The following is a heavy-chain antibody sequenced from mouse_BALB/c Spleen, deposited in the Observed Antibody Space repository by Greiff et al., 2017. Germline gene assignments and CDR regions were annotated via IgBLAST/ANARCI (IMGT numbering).Heavy chain of an antibody. J-gene: IGHJ4*01. Sequence: EVQGVESGAELVKPGASVKLSCTASGFNIKDTYMHWVKQRPEQGLEWIGRIDPANGNTKYDPKFQGKATITADTSSNTAYLQLSSLTSEDTAVYYCARDHSSYYYAMDYWGQGTSVTVSS. CDR1: GFNIKDTY. CDR2: IDPANGNT. V-gene: IGHV14-3*02. CDR3: ARDHSSYYYAMDY.